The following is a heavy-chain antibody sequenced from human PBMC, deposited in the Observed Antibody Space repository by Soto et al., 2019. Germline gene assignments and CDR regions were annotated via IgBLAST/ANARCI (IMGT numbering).Heavy chain of an antibody. CDR1: GYTFTSYY. CDR3: AREEFIAATYDY. CDR2: INPSGGST. V-gene: IGHV1-46*03. Sequence: ASVKVSYKASGYTFTSYYMHWVRQAPGQGLEWMGIINPSGGSTSYAQKFQGRVTMTRDTSTSTVYMELSSLRSEDTAVYYCAREEFIAATYDYWGQGTLVTVSS. J-gene: IGHJ4*02. D-gene: IGHD6-13*01.